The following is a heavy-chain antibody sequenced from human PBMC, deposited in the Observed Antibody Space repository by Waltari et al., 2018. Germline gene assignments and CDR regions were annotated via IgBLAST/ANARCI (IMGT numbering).Heavy chain of an antibody. V-gene: IGHV3-23*04. D-gene: IGHD6-6*01. J-gene: IGHJ4*02. CDR3: AQGHSSSSDYFDY. CDR2: ISGSGGST. CDR1: GFTFSSYA. Sequence: EVQLVESGGGLVQPGGSLRLSCAASGFTFSSYAMSWVRQAPGKGLEWVSAISGSGGSTYYADSVKGRFTISRDNSKNTLYLQMNSLRVEDTAVYYCAQGHSSSSDYFDYWGQGTLVTVSS.